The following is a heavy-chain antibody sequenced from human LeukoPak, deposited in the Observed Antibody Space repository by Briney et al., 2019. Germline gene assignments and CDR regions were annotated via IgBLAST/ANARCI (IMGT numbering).Heavy chain of an antibody. CDR3: ARCPSRAGAFDS. CDR1: GFTFSSYI. V-gene: IGHV3-21*01. J-gene: IGHJ3*02. CDR2: ISSSSSYI. D-gene: IGHD6-13*01. Sequence: GGSLRLSCAASGFTFSSYIMNWVRQAPGRGLEWVSSISSSSSYIYYADSVKGRFTISRDNAKNSLYLQMNSLRAEDTAVYYCARCPSRAGAFDSGGQGTVVTVSA.